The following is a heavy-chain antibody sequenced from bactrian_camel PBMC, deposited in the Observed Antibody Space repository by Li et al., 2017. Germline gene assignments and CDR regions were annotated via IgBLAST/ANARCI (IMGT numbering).Heavy chain of an antibody. V-gene: IGHV3S1*01. D-gene: IGHD2*01. CDR1: GYTSRSYC. CDR2: LYTGGGNT. J-gene: IGHJ4*01. Sequence: HVQLVESGGGSVQAGGSLRLSCVASGYTSRSYCMGWFRQAPGKEREGVASLYTGGGNTHYSDSVKGRFTISRNNRENLLYLQLDSLKTEDTAKYFCAKGIQRCPGSYCRPEGQGTQVTVS.